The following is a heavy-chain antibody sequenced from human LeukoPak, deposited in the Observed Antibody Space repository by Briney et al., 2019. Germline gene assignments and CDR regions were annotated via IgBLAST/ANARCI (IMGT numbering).Heavy chain of an antibody. CDR2: ISGSGDNI. D-gene: IGHD4/OR15-4a*01. J-gene: IGHJ3*02. Sequence: GGCLRLSCEASGSTFPNYGTSWVRQAPGDGLEWVSSISGSGDNINSADSVKGRFTISRDNSKNTLYLQMNSLRAEDTAVYYCAKGLSMGGDIWGQGTMVTVSS. CDR1: GSTFPNYG. CDR3: AKGLSMGGDI. V-gene: IGHV3-23*01.